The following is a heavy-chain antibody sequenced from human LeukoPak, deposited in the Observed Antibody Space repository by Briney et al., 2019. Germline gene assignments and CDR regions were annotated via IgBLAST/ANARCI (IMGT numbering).Heavy chain of an antibody. Sequence: GGSLRLSCAVSGFTFSSYAMSWVRQAPGKGREWVSAISGSGGSTYYADSVKGRFTISRDNSKNTLYRQINSLKPEDTAVYYCAKEGSDCGSSTSSYMDYYYYYMDVWGKGTTVTVCS. V-gene: IGHV3-23*01. CDR3: AKEGSDCGSSTSSYMDYYYYYMDV. CDR1: GFTFSSYA. J-gene: IGHJ6*03. D-gene: IGHD2-2*02. CDR2: ISGSGGST.